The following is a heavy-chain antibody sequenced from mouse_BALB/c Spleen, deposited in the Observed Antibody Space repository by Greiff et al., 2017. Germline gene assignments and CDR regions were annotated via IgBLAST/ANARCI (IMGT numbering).Heavy chain of an antibody. V-gene: IGHV14-1*02. CDR1: GFNIKDYY. J-gene: IGHJ4*01. Sequence: VQLQQSGAELVRPGALVKLSCKASGFNIKDYYMHWVKQRPEQGLEWIGWIDPENGNTIYDPKFQGKASITADTSSNTAYLQLSSLTSEDTAVYYCARQYGNYGRAMDYWGQGTSVTVSS. CDR3: ARQYGNYGRAMDY. CDR2: IDPENGNT. D-gene: IGHD2-10*02.